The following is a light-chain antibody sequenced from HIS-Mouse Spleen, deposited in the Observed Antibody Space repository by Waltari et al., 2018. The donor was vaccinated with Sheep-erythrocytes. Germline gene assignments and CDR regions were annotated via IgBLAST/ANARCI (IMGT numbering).Light chain of an antibody. CDR2: EGS. Sequence: QSALTQPASVSGSPGQSITISCTGTSSDVGSYNLVSWYQQHPGKAPKLMIYEGSKRPSGVSNRFSGSKCGNTASLPISGLQAEAEADYYCCSYAGSSTPWVFGGGTKLTVL. CDR3: CSYAGSSTPWV. CDR1: SSDVGSYNL. V-gene: IGLV2-23*01. J-gene: IGLJ3*02.